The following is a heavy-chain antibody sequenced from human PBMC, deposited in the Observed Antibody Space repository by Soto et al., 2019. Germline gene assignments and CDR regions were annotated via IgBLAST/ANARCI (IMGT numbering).Heavy chain of an antibody. J-gene: IGHJ5*02. V-gene: IGHV4-31*03. D-gene: IGHD3-3*01. CDR3: ASTDFYDFWSGSGLHP. Sequence: PSETLSLTCTVSGGSISSGGYYWSRIRQHPGKGLEWIGYIYYSGSTYYNPSLKSRVTISVDTSKNQFSLKLSSVTAADTAVYYCASTDFYDFWSGSGLHPWGQGTLVTVSS. CDR1: GGSISSGGYY. CDR2: IYYSGST.